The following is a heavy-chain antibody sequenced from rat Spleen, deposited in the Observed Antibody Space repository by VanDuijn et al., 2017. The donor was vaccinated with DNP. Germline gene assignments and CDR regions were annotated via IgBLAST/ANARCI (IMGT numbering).Heavy chain of an antibody. CDR1: GYTFTNFY. J-gene: IGHJ2*01. CDR2: VNTGSGGT. V-gene: IGHV1-43*01. D-gene: IGHD1-4*01. Sequence: QVQLQQSGAELAKPGSSVKISCKASGYTFTNFYISWIKQTTGQGLEYIGYVNTGSGGTNYNEKFKGKATLTVDKSSSTAFMQLSSLTPDDSAVYYCARWTGIRGYYFDYWGQGVMVTVSS. CDR3: ARWTGIRGYYFDY.